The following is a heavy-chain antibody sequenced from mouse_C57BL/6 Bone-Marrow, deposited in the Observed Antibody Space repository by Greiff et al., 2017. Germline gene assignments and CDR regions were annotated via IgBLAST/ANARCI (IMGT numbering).Heavy chain of an antibody. CDR2: IDPENGDT. Sequence: EVKLLESGAELVRPGASVKLSCTASGFNIKDDYMHWVKQRPEQGLEWIGWIDPENGDTEYASKFQGKATITADTSSNTAYLQLSSLTSEDTAVYYCTTFITTVVAFDYWGQGTTLTVSS. J-gene: IGHJ2*01. D-gene: IGHD1-1*01. CDR3: TTFITTVVAFDY. V-gene: IGHV14-4*01. CDR1: GFNIKDDY.